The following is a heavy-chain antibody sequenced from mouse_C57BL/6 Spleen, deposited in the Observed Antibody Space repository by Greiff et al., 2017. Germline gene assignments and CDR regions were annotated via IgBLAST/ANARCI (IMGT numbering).Heavy chain of an antibody. CDR3: ARQDSSGYAMDY. CDR1: GYTFTSYW. CDR2: IDPSDSET. D-gene: IGHD3-2*02. J-gene: IGHJ4*01. Sequence: QVQLKQPGAELVRPGSSVKLSCKASGYTFTSYWMHWVKQRPIQGLEWIGNIDPSDSETHYNQKFKDKATLTVDKSSSTAYMQLSSLTSEDSAVYYCARQDSSGYAMDYWGQGTSVTVSS. V-gene: IGHV1-52*01.